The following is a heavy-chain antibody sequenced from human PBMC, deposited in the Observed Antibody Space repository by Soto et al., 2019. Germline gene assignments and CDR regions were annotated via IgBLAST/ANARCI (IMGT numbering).Heavy chain of an antibody. CDR2: ISYDGRKT. CDR3: AKGPFSPNYEDYYLGS. J-gene: IGHJ4*02. V-gene: IGHV3-33*05. Sequence: QVHLAESGGGVVQPGTSLRLSCAASGFTFSVFGMHWVRQAPGKGLEWVAVISYDGRKTFYADSVEGRFTISRDNSKNALYLQMDSLTPADTALYFCAKGPFSPNYEDYYLGSWGQGTLVTVSS. D-gene: IGHD4-4*01. CDR1: GFTFSVFG.